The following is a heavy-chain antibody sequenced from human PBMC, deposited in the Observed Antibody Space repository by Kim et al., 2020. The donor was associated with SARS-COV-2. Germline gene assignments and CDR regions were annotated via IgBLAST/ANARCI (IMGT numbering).Heavy chain of an antibody. J-gene: IGHJ6*02. V-gene: IGHV4-34*01. Sequence: SETLSLTCAVYGGSFSGYYWSWIRQPPGKGLEWIGEINHSGSTNYNPSLKSRVTISVDTSKNQFSLKLSSVTAADTAVYYCARGRITIFGVVTDYYYYGMDVWGQGTTVTVSS. D-gene: IGHD3-3*01. CDR1: GGSFSGYY. CDR3: ARGRITIFGVVTDYYYYGMDV. CDR2: INHSGST.